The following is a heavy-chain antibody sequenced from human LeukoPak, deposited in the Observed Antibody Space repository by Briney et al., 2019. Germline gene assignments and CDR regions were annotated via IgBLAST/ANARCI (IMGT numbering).Heavy chain of an antibody. CDR2: IYPSGKT. CDR3: ARVTLGYWYFDL. CDR1: GYSISSGYY. V-gene: IGHV4-38-2*02. J-gene: IGHJ2*01. Sequence: PSETLSLTCTVSGYSISSGYYWGWIRQPPGKGLEWIGRIYPSGKTNYNPSLERRVTMSVDTSKSQFSLRLTSMTAADTAVYYCARVTLGYWYFDLWGRGTLVIVSS. D-gene: IGHD1-26*01.